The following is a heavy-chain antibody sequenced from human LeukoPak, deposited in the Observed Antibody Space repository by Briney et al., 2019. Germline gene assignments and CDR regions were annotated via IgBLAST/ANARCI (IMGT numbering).Heavy chain of an antibody. CDR2: ISTSGNTI. Sequence: GGSLRLSCAASGFIFSGYEMHWVRKAPGKGLEWVSFISTSGNTIYYADSVKGRFTFSRDNARNSLYLQMNSLRAEDTAVYYCARDGPGYSFDYWGQGTLVTVSS. CDR1: GFIFSGYE. J-gene: IGHJ4*02. CDR3: ARDGPGYSFDY. D-gene: IGHD5-18*01. V-gene: IGHV3-48*03.